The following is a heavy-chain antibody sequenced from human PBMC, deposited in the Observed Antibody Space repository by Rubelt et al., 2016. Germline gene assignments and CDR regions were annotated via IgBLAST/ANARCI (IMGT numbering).Heavy chain of an antibody. CDR1: GGSFSGYY. D-gene: IGHD5-18*01. J-gene: IGHJ6*02. CDR2: INHSGST. CDR3: ARGKYSYGSYYYYGMDV. V-gene: IGHV4-34*01. Sequence: QVQLQQWGAGLLKPSETLSLTCAVYGGSFSGYYWSWIRQPPGKGLEWIGEINHSGSTNYNPSLKSRILVEPSKNQFSLKLSAVTAADTAVYYCARGKYSYGSYYYYGMDVWGQGTTVTVSS.